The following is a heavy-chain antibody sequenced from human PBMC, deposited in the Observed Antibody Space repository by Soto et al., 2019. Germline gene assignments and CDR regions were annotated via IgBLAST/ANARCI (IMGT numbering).Heavy chain of an antibody. V-gene: IGHV1-18*01. CDR1: GYTFTSYG. D-gene: IGHD6-19*01. J-gene: IGHJ5*01. CDR2: ISAYNGNT. Sequence: ASVKVSCKASGYTFTSYGISWVRQAPGQGLEWMGWISAYNGNTNYAQKLQGRVTMTTDTSTSTAHMELRSLRSDDTAVYYCARANMGAGCEDNWFASWGQRTLVTVSS. CDR3: ARANMGAGCEDNWFAS.